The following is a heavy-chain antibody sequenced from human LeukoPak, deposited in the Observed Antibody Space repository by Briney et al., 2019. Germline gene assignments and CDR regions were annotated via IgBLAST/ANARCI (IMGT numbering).Heavy chain of an antibody. J-gene: IGHJ4*02. CDR1: GGSISSSSYY. D-gene: IGHD3-22*01. Sequence: SETLSLTCTVSGGSISSSSYYWVWIRQPPGKGLEWIGNIYYSGSTYHNPSLKSRVTISVDTSKTQSSLKLSSVTAAATAVYYCARFYYDSSGYGIFDYWGQGTLVTVSS. CDR2: IYYSGST. V-gene: IGHV4-39*07. CDR3: ARFYYDSSGYGIFDY.